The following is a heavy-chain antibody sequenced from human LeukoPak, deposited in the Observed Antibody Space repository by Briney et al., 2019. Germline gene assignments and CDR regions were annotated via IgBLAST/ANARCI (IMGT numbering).Heavy chain of an antibody. D-gene: IGHD3-22*01. V-gene: IGHV7-4-1*02. J-gene: IGHJ4*02. CDR3: VRGIDTTGYFNY. CDR2: INTNTGSP. CDR1: GYTFSTYP. Sequence: VASVKVSCKASGYTFSTYPMNWVRQAPGQGLEWMGWINTNTGSPTYAQGLTGRFVFPLDTSVSTAFLQINSLKAEDTALYYCVRGIDTTGYFNYWGQGTLVTVSS.